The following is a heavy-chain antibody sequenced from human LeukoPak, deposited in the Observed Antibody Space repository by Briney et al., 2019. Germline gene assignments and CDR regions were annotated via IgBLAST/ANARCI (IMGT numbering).Heavy chain of an antibody. CDR1: GFTVSSNY. D-gene: IGHD4-17*01. Sequence: PGGSLRLSCAASGFTVSSNYMSWVRRAPGKGLEWVSVIYSGGSTYYADSVKGRFTISRDNSKNTLYLQMNSLRAEDTAVYYCASVTVTTYFDYWGQGTLVTVSS. CDR2: IYSGGST. CDR3: ASVTVTTYFDY. J-gene: IGHJ4*02. V-gene: IGHV3-53*01.